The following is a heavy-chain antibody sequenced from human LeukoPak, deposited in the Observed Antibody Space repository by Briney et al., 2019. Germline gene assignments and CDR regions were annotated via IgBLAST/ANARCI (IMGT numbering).Heavy chain of an antibody. Sequence: GGSLRLSCTASGFSFGDYSMGWVRQAPGKGLECISYIDRSGDIIYYAGSMKGRFTISRDNARNSLYLQMNNLRVEDTAVHYCVRLGGGSYFDNWGQGTLVTVSP. CDR1: GFSFGDYS. CDR3: VRLGGGSYFDN. J-gene: IGHJ4*02. V-gene: IGHV3-11*01. D-gene: IGHD1-26*01. CDR2: IDRSGDII.